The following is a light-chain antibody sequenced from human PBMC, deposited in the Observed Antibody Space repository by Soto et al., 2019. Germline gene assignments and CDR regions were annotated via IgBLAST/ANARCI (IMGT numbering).Light chain of an antibody. Sequence: DIQMTQSPSSLSASVGDRVTITCRASQSISSYLNWYQQKPGKAPKLLIYAASSLQSGAPSRFSGSVSGTEFTLTISSLQPEDFATYYCKQSYSTPYTFGQGTKLEIK. CDR1: QSISSY. CDR2: AAS. CDR3: KQSYSTPYT. J-gene: IGKJ2*01. V-gene: IGKV1-39*01.